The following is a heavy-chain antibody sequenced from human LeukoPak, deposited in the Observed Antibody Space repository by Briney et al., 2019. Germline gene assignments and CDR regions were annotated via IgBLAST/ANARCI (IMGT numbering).Heavy chain of an antibody. CDR2: INHIGST. V-gene: IGHV4-34*01. J-gene: IGHJ6*03. CDR3: ARGLVVVPAAIPAYYYYYYMDV. Sequence: SETLSLTCAVYGGSFSGYYWSWIRQPPGKGLEWIGEINHIGSTDYNPSLKSRVTISGDTSKNQFSLKLSSVTAADTAVYYYARGLVVVPAAIPAYYYYYYMDVWGKGTTVTVSS. CDR1: GGSFSGYY. D-gene: IGHD2-2*02.